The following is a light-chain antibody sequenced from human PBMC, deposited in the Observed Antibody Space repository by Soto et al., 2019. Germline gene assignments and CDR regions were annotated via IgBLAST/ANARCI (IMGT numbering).Light chain of an antibody. J-gene: IGLJ3*02. CDR1: DSNIGRNT. CDR3: SSGDDSRTGVV. V-gene: IGLV1-44*01. CDR2: SHN. Sequence: QSVLTQPPSASGTPGQRVTIYCSGSDSNIGRNTVNWYQHLPGTAPKLVIFSHNKRPSGVPDRFSGSTSGTSASLAISDLQSEDEAYYYCSSGDDSRTGVVFGGGTQLTVL.